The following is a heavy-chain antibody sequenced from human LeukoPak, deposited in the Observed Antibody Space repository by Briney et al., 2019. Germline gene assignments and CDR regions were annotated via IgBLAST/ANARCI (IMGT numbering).Heavy chain of an antibody. D-gene: IGHD5-24*01. V-gene: IGHV4-59*01. CDR1: GGSISRYY. J-gene: IGHJ4*02. Sequence: PSETLSLTCTVSGGSISRYYWSWIRQPPGKGLEWIGYMFHSGSTNYNPSLNSRVTISLDTSKNQFSLKLSSVTAADTAVYYCARGRDGYRHFDYWGQGTLVTVSS. CDR2: MFHSGST. CDR3: ARGRDGYRHFDY.